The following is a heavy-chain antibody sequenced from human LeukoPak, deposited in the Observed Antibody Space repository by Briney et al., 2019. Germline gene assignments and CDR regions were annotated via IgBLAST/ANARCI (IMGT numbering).Heavy chain of an antibody. CDR3: ARDRSRWSSGIPAGWWFDP. CDR1: GGSISSYY. D-gene: IGHD5-24*01. V-gene: IGHV4-59*01. Sequence: SETLSLTCTVSGGSISSYYWSWIRQPPGKGLEWIGYIYYSGSTNYNPSLKSRVTISVDTSKNQFSLKLSSVTAADTAVYYCARDRSRWSSGIPAGWWFDPWGQGTLVTVSS. CDR2: IYYSGST. J-gene: IGHJ5*02.